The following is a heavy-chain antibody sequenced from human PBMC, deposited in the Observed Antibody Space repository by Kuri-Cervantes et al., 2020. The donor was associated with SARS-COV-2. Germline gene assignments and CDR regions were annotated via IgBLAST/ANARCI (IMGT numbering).Heavy chain of an antibody. CDR2: IWYDGSNK. J-gene: IGHJ3*02. CDR3: ARENPYCSGGSCYSGAFDN. CDR1: GFTFSSYG. V-gene: IGHV3-33*01. D-gene: IGHD2-15*01. Sequence: GGSLRLSCAASGFTFSSYGMHWVRQAPGKGLEWVAVIWYDGSNKYYADSVKGRFTISRDNSKNTLYLQMNSLRAEDTAVYYCARENPYCSGGSCYSGAFDNWGQGIMVTVSS.